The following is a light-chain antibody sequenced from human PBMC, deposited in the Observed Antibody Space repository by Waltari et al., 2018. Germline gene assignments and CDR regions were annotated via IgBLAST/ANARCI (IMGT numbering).Light chain of an antibody. Sequence: SSELTQDPAVSVALGQTVRITCQGDSLRSYYASWYQQKPGQAPVLVIYGKNNRPSGIPDVFSGSSSGNTASLTITGAQAEDEADYYCNSRDSSGNHLVVFGGGTKLTVL. CDR2: GKN. CDR1: SLRSYY. V-gene: IGLV3-19*01. J-gene: IGLJ2*01. CDR3: NSRDSSGNHLVV.